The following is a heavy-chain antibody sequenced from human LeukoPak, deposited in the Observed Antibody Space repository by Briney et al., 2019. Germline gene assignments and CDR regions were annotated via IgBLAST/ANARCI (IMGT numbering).Heavy chain of an antibody. D-gene: IGHD3-22*01. CDR3: ARGFGITMIVVDPNGMDV. CDR1: GYTFTGYY. J-gene: IGHJ6*02. CDR2: INPNSGGT. Sequence: ASVKVSCKASGYTFTGYYMHWVRQAPGQGLEWMGWINPNSGGTNYAQKFQGWVTMTRDTSISTAYMELSRLRSDDTAVYYCARGFGITMIVVDPNGMDVWGQGTTVTVSS. V-gene: IGHV1-2*04.